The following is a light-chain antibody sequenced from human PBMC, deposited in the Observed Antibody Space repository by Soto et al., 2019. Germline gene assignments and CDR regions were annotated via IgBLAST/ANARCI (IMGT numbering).Light chain of an antibody. J-gene: IGKJ1*01. CDR1: QSVLYSSNNKNY. CDR2: WAS. CDR3: QQDYSTFGRT. Sequence: DIVMTQSPDSLAVSLGERATINCKSSQSVLYSSNNKNYLAWYQQKPGRPPKLLIYWASTRETGVPDRFSGSGSGTDFTLTISSLQAEDVAVYYCQQDYSTFGRTFGQGTKVEIK. V-gene: IGKV4-1*01.